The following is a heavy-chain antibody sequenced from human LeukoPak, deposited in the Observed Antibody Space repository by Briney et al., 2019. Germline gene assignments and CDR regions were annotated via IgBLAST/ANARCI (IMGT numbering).Heavy chain of an antibody. J-gene: IGHJ6*02. D-gene: IGHD6-13*01. Sequence: GGSLRLSCAASGFTVSSNYMSWVRQAPGKGLEWVSVIYSGGSTYYAGSVRGRFTISRDNSKNTLYLQMNSLRAEDTAVYYCASYSGSWGHYYYGMDVWGQGTTVTVS. CDR2: IYSGGST. V-gene: IGHV3-53*01. CDR1: GFTVSSNY. CDR3: ASYSGSWGHYYYGMDV.